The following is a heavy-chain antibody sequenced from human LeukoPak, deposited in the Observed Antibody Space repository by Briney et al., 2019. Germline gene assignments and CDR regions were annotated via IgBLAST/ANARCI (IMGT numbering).Heavy chain of an antibody. CDR2: IYYSGST. Sequence: SETLSLTCTVSGGSISSNSYYWGWIRQPPGKGLEWIGSIYYSGSTYYNPSLKSRVTISVDTSKNQFSLKLSSVTAADTAVYYCARAYSGSYHDAFDIWGQGTMVTVSS. CDR1: GGSISSNSYY. CDR3: ARAYSGSYHDAFDI. J-gene: IGHJ3*02. D-gene: IGHD1-26*01. V-gene: IGHV4-39*07.